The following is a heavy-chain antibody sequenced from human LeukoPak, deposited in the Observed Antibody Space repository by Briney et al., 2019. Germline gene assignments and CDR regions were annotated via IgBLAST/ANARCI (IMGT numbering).Heavy chain of an antibody. CDR3: ARDGRFSTYMDV. J-gene: IGHJ6*03. D-gene: IGHD3-3*01. CDR1: GDSIGSGDNY. CDR2: VFYSGST. V-gene: IGHV4-31*03. Sequence: PSEILSLTCTVSGDSIGSGDNYWSWVRQHPEKGLEWIGYVFYSGSTYYNPSLKSRATISVDTSKNQFSLKLSSVTAADTAVYYCARDGRFSTYMDVWGKGTTVTVSS.